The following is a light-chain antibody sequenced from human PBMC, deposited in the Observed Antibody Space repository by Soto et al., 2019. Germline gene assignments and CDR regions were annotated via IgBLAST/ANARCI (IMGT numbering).Light chain of an antibody. V-gene: IGKV3-15*01. CDR3: QQYNSWLWT. J-gene: IGKJ1*01. CDR2: GAS. Sequence: EIVLTQSPGTLSLSPGERATLPCRASQNITNNYVAWYQHRPGQAPRLLIYGASTRATGIPARFSGSGSGTEFTLIISSLQSEDSAVYYCQQYNSWLWTFGQGTKVDIK. CDR1: QNITNN.